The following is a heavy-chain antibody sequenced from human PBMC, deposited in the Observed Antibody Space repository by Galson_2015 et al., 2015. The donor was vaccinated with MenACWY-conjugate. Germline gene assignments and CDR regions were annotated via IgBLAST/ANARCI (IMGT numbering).Heavy chain of an antibody. Sequence: SETLSLICTVSGDSISDYYWSWIRQPPGKGLEWIAYISYSGSTNYNPSLKSRVTISVDTSTNQFFLKLSSVTAADSALYYCARDTGGGSLLDYWGQGTLVTVSS. CDR2: ISYSGST. J-gene: IGHJ4*02. CDR3: ARDTGGGSLLDY. V-gene: IGHV4-59*01. CDR1: GDSISDYY. D-gene: IGHD2-8*02.